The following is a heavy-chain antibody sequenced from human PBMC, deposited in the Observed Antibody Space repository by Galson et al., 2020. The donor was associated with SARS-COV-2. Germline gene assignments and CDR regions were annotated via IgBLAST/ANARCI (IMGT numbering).Heavy chain of an antibody. V-gene: IGHV1-18*01. CDR3: ARVFGSYDFWSATHAFDI. CDR1: GYTFTSYG. CDR2: INAYNGNT. D-gene: IGHD3-3*01. J-gene: IGHJ3*02. Sequence: ASVKVSCKASGYTFTSYGISWVRQAPGQGLEWMGWINAYNGNTNYAQKLQGRVTMTTDTSTSTAYMELRSLRSDDTAVYYCARVFGSYDFWSATHAFDIWGQGTMVTVSS.